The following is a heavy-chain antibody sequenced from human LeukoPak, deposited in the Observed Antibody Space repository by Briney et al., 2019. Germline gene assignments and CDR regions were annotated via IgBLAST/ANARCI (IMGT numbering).Heavy chain of an antibody. CDR1: GYTFTTYD. CDR3: ARVTGSIDY. V-gene: IGHV1-8*01. Sequence: GASVKVSCKASGYTFTTYDINWVRQATGQGLEWMGWMNPKSGYTGFAQKFQGRVTMTRDTSISTAYMELSSLRSEDTAVYHCARVTGSIDYWGQGTLVTVSS. J-gene: IGHJ4*02. D-gene: IGHD1-26*01. CDR2: MNPKSGYT.